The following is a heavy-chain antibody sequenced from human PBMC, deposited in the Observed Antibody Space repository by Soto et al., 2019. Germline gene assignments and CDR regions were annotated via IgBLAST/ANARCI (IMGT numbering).Heavy chain of an antibody. Sequence: PSETLSLTCTVSGGSISRGSYYWSWIRQHPGKGLEWIGYIHSGGSTNYKSSLKSRVTISKDTSKNQFSLNLGSVTAADTAVYYCAREDRNYYDSSGYYQWGQGTLVTVSS. J-gene: IGHJ4*02. CDR1: GGSISRGSYY. V-gene: IGHV4-31*03. D-gene: IGHD3-22*01. CDR2: IHSGGST. CDR3: AREDRNYYDSSGYYQ.